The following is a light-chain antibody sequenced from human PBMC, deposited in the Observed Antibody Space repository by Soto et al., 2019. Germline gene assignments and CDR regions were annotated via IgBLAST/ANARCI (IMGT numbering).Light chain of an antibody. V-gene: IGKV3-11*01. CDR2: DAS. J-gene: IGKJ1*01. CDR1: QSVSTY. Sequence: EIVLTQSPATLSLSPGERATLSCRASQSVSTYLAWYQQKPGQAPRLFIYDASIRAAGIPARFSASGTGTDFTLTISRLEPEDFAVYYCQQFRTFGQGTKVDIK. CDR3: QQFRT.